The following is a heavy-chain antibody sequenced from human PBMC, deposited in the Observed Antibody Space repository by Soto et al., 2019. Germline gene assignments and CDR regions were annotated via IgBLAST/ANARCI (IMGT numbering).Heavy chain of an antibody. CDR1: GFTFSSYG. D-gene: IGHD2-15*01. Sequence: QVQLVESGGGVVQPGRSLRLSCAASGFTFSSYGMHWVRQAPGKGLEWVAVIWYDGSNKYYADSVKGRFTISRDNSKNTLYLQMNSLRAEDTAVYYCARAGYCSGGSCYTHDAFDIWGQGTMVTVSS. CDR3: ARAGYCSGGSCYTHDAFDI. CDR2: IWYDGSNK. J-gene: IGHJ3*02. V-gene: IGHV3-33*01.